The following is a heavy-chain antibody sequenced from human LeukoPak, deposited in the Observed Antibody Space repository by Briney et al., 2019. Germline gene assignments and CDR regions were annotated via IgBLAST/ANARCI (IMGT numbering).Heavy chain of an antibody. CDR3: ARLVSASFASGGHTYDAYDI. Sequence: GGSLRLSCKGSGYSFTSDWIGWVRHMPGKGLEWLGNIYRGDSDTRYSPSVKGPVTISTANCIGTVDLHWGRLDAAAASLYACARLVSASFASGGHTYDAYDIWGQGTMVTVSP. D-gene: IGHD2-15*01. CDR2: IYRGDSDT. V-gene: IGHV5-51*01. J-gene: IGHJ3*02. CDR1: GYSFTSDW.